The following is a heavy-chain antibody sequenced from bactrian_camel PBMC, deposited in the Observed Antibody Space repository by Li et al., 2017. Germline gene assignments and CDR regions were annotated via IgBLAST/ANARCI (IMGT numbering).Heavy chain of an antibody. Sequence: HVQLVESGGGSVQAGGSLRLSCVASGVISSPYCMGWFRQVPGEEREGVAAIDTDEKTAYADSVKGRFTITHDNTKNTVYLQMNNLKPEDTAAYHCLTIEGGIPITTFPSCDHWGQGTQVTVS. CDR2: IDTDEKT. V-gene: IGHV3S53*01. D-gene: IGHD2*01. CDR1: GVISSPYC. J-gene: IGHJ4*01. CDR3: LTIEGGIPITTFPSCDH.